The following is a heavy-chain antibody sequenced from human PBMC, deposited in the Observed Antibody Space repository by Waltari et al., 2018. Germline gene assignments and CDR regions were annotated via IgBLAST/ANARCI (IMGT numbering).Heavy chain of an antibody. V-gene: IGHV3-30*09. D-gene: IGHD5-12*01. CDR2: ISYHGSNK. J-gene: IGHJ5*02. CDR3: ARGRSADGYITDL. Sequence: QMQLVESGGGVVQPGGSLRLSCRGPELNLNNYAMQWVRQAPGKGLEWVALISYHGSNKYYADSVRGRFGISRDTSKNTVDLQMDSVRHEDTAMYFCARGRSADGYITDLWGQGTLVTVSP. CDR1: ELNLNNYA.